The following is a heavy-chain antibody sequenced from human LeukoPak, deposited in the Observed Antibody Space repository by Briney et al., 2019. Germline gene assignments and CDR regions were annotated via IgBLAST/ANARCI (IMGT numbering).Heavy chain of an antibody. CDR2: ISSNGNTE. D-gene: IGHD3-9*01. CDR1: GFSFSSHP. J-gene: IGHJ4*02. CDR3: ARDTLNGPFVTSLDY. V-gene: IGHV3-48*03. Sequence: GGSLRLSCAASGFSFSSHPINWVRQAPGKGLEGVSHISSNGNTEYYLDSVRLRFTMSRDNAKNLLFLQLDSLRAEDTAVYYCARDTLNGPFVTSLDYWGQGALVTVSS.